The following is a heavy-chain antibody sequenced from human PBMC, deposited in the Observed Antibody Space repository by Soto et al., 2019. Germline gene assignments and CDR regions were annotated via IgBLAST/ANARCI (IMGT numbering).Heavy chain of an antibody. V-gene: IGHV1-24*01. CDR1: GYTLTELS. D-gene: IGHD3-3*01. CDR3: ATRPYYDFWSGYYPFDY. CDR2: FDPEDGET. J-gene: IGHJ4*02. Sequence: ASVKVSCKVSGYTLTELSMHWVRQAPGKGLEWMGGFDPEDGETIYAQKFQGGVTMTEDTSTDTAYMELSSLRSEDTAVYYCATRPYYDFWSGYYPFDYWGQGTLVTVSS.